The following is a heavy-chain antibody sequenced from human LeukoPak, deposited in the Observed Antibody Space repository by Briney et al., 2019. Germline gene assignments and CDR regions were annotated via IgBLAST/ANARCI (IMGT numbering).Heavy chain of an antibody. V-gene: IGHV3-48*01. CDR2: ISSSSSTI. Sequence: GASLRLSCAASGFTFSGYSMNWVRQAPGKGLEWVSYISSSSSTIYYADSVKGRFTISRDNAKNSLYMQMNSLRAEDTAVYYCARERYDYYYYTDVWGKGTTVTISS. J-gene: IGHJ6*03. CDR3: ARERYDYYYYTDV. CDR1: GFTFSGYS.